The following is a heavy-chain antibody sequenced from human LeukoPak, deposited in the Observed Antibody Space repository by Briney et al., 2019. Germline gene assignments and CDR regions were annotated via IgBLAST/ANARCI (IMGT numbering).Heavy chain of an antibody. J-gene: IGHJ6*02. V-gene: IGHV1-46*01. Sequence: ASVKVSCKASGYTFTSYGISWVRQAPGQGLEWMGIINPSGGSTSYAQKFQGRVTMTRDTSTSTVYMELSSLRSEDTAVYYCAREMATIVKDYYYYGMDVWGQGTTVTVSS. CDR3: AREMATIVKDYYYYGMDV. CDR1: GYTFTSYG. CDR2: INPSGGST. D-gene: IGHD5-24*01.